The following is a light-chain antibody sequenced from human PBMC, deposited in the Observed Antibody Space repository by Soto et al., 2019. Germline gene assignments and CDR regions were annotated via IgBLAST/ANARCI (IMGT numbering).Light chain of an antibody. CDR1: QSLSSSF. V-gene: IGKV3-20*01. CDR2: SSS. Sequence: EIVLTQSPGTLSLSPVERAILSCRASQSLSSSFLAWYQQKPGQAPRLLIYSSSNRATGIPDRFSGSGSGTDFTLTISRLEPADFAVYYCQKYGRSPLTCGGGTKGDIK. CDR3: QKYGRSPLT. J-gene: IGKJ4*01.